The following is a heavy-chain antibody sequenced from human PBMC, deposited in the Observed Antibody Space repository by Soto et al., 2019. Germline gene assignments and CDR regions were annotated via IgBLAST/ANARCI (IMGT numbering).Heavy chain of an antibody. CDR2: IYYSGST. D-gene: IGHD6-19*01. Sequence: SETLSLTCAVSGDSMISGDYYWGWIRQPPGKGLEWIGSIYYSGSTYYNPSLQSRVAISVDTSKNQFSLKLKSVTAADTAIYYCARRTVNIRTFYSGLKTHCFDYWGQGAPVTVSS. CDR3: ARRTVNIRTFYSGLKTHCFDY. J-gene: IGHJ4*02. V-gene: IGHV4-39*01. CDR1: GDSMISGDYY.